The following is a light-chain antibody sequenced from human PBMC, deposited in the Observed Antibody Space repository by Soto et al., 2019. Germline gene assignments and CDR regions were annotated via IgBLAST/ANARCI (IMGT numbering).Light chain of an antibody. CDR1: TSDVGRYNY. CDR3: TSYTTSSTLV. Sequence: QSVLTQPASVSGSRGQSITISCTGTTSDVGRYNYVSWYRQHPGKAPKLMIFEVSNRPSGVSDRFFGSKSGNTASLTISGLQAEDEADYYCTSYTTSSTLVFGTGTKLTVL. CDR2: EVS. V-gene: IGLV2-14*01. J-gene: IGLJ1*01.